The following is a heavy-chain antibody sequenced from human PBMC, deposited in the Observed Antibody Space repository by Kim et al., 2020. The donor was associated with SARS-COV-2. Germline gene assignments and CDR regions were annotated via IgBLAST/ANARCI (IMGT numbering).Heavy chain of an antibody. Sequence: KSRVTLYVDTSKNQFTLKLSSVTAADTAVYYCARHGGTRPIFGVVIHFDYWGQGTLVTVSS. D-gene: IGHD3-3*01. CDR3: ARHGGTRPIFGVVIHFDY. J-gene: IGHJ4*02. V-gene: IGHV4-39*01.